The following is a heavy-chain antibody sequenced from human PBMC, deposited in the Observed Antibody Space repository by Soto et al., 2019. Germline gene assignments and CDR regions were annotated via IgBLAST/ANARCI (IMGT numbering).Heavy chain of an antibody. V-gene: IGHV4-4*02. CDR1: GGSISSSNW. CDR3: ARAPPARN. Sequence: QVQLQESGPGLVKPSGTLSLTCAVSGGSISSSNWWSWVRQPPGKGLEWIGEIYHSGSTNYNPSLXSXFXXSVDKSKNQLPLKLSSVTAADTAVYYCARAPPARNWGQGTLVTVSS. CDR2: IYHSGST. J-gene: IGHJ4*02.